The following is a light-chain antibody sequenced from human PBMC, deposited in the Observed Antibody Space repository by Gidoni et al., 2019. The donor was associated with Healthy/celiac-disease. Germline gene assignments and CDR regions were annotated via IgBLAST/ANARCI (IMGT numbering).Light chain of an antibody. V-gene: IGKV1-8*01. Sequence: AIRMTQSPSSFSASTGDRFTITCRASQGISSYLAWYQQKPGNAPKLLIYAASTLQSGVPSRFSGSGSGTDFTLTISCLQSEDFATYYCQQYYSYPLTFGGGTKVEIK. CDR1: QGISSY. CDR3: QQYYSYPLT. J-gene: IGKJ4*01. CDR2: AAS.